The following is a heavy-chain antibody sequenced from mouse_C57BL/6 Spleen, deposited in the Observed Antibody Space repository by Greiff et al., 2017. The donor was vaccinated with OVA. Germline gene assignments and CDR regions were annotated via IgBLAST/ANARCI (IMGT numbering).Heavy chain of an antibody. CDR3: SSYYGNFRNYFDY. D-gene: IGHD2-1*01. CDR2: IYPGSGNT. J-gene: IGHJ2*01. Sequence: QVQLQQPGAELVKPGASVKMSCKASGYTFTSYWITWVKQRPGQGLEWIGDIYPGSGNTNYNEKFKSKATLTVDTSSSTAYMQLSSLTSEDSAVYYCSSYYGNFRNYFDYWGQGTTLTVSS. V-gene: IGHV1-55*01. CDR1: GYTFTSYW.